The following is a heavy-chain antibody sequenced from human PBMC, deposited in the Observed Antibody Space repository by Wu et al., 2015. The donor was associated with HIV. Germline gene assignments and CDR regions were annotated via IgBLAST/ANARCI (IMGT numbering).Heavy chain of an antibody. V-gene: IGHV1-2*02. D-gene: IGHD3-22*01. Sequence: QVQLVQSGAEVKKPGASVKVSCKASGYSFAAYYIHWVRQAPGQGLEWMGWINPKSGGTNYAEKFHGRVTLAGDMSISTAYMDLSKLRSDDTAVYYCAREGPYDSSGGNDTWGQGTLV. CDR1: GYSFAAYY. CDR3: AREGPYDSSGGNDT. J-gene: IGHJ4*02. CDR2: INPKSGGT.